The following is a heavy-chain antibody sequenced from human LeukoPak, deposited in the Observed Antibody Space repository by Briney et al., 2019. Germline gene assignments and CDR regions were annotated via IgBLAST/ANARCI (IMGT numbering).Heavy chain of an antibody. J-gene: IGHJ4*02. CDR3: ARDAGVRIHLRYFDL. CDR2: ISYDGSNK. D-gene: IGHD3-9*01. Sequence: GGSLRLSCAASGFTFSSYAMHWVRQAPGKGLEWVAVISYDGSNKYCADSVKGRFTISRGNSKNTLYLQMNSLRAEDTAVYYCARDAGVRIHLRYFDLWGQGTLVTVSS. V-gene: IGHV3-30-3*01. CDR1: GFTFSSYA.